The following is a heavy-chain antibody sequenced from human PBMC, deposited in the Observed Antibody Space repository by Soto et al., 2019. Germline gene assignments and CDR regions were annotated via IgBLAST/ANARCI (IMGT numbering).Heavy chain of an antibody. V-gene: IGHV1-2*04. CDR2: INPNSGGT. D-gene: IGHD4-17*01. Sequence: GASVKVSCKSSGYTFTSYSISWVRQAPGQGLEWMGWINPNSGGTNYAQKFQGWVTMTRDTSISTAYMELSRLRSDDTAVYYCARSAKGYGGNSPSLGYWGQGTLVTVSS. CDR3: ARSAKGYGGNSPSLGY. CDR1: GYTFTSYS. J-gene: IGHJ4*02.